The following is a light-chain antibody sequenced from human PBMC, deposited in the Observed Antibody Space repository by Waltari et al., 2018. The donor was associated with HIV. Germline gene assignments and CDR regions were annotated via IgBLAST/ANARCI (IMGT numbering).Light chain of an antibody. J-gene: IGLJ2*01. Sequence: QSVLTQPPAVSAAPGQKVTISCSGTTSNIGNNFVSLYQKLPGTAPKLLIFDNHKRPSGVSDRFSASKSATSATLDITGLHTGDEAEYYCGTWDTSLNAGVFGGGTKVSVL. CDR2: DNH. CDR3: GTWDTSLNAGV. CDR1: TSNIGNNF. V-gene: IGLV1-51*01.